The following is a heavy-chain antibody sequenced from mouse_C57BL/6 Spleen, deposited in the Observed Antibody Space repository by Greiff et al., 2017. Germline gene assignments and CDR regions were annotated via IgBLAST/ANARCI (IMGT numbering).Heavy chain of an antibody. CDR1: GFSLSTSGMG. J-gene: IGHJ4*01. D-gene: IGHD2-1*01. Sequence: QVQLKESGPGILQSSQTLSLTCSFSGFSLSTSGMGVSWIRQPSGKGLEWLAHIYWDDDKRYNPSLKSRLTISKDTSRNQVLLKITSVDTADTATYYCARTGWYLYYYAMDYWGQGTSVTVSS. CDR3: ARTGWYLYYYAMDY. CDR2: IYWDDDK. V-gene: IGHV8-12*01.